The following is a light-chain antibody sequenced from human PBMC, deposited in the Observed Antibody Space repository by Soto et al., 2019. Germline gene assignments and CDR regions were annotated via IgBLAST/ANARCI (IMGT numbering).Light chain of an antibody. J-gene: IGKJ3*01. CDR1: QTVSSC. CDR2: DAS. V-gene: IGKV3-11*01. Sequence: EIVLTQSPATLSLSPGERATLSCTASQTVSSCLAWYQQKRGQAPRLLIYDASIRATGIPARFSGSGSGTDFSHTISSRDPEDCPVYYWQQRSDGPTFGPGTKGDIK. CDR3: QQRSDGPT.